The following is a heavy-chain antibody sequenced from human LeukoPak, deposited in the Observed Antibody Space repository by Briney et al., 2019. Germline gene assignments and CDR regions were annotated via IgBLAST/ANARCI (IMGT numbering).Heavy chain of an antibody. CDR1: SGPISSYY. V-gene: IGHV4-59*01. CDR2: IFYSWST. CDR3: ARGPTRYYFDC. D-gene: IGHD4-17*01. J-gene: IGHJ4*02. Sequence: PSETLSLTCTVSSGPISSYYWSWIRQPPGKGLEWIGYIFYSWSTNYNPSLKSRVTISVDTSKNQFSLGLSSVTAADTAVYYCARGPTRYYFDCWGQGTLVTVSS.